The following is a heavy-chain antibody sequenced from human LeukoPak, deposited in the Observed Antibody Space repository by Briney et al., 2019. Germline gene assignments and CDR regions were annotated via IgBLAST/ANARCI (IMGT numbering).Heavy chain of an antibody. CDR3: ARQKEWLRFPADFGMDV. D-gene: IGHD5-12*01. CDR1: GGSVNSYY. J-gene: IGHJ6*02. V-gene: IGHV4-59*08. Sequence: SEALSLTCTVSGGSVNSYYWSWIRQPPGKGLEWVGYIYSGGYIKYNPSLKNRVTISIAASENQFSLKLNSVTAADTAVYYCARQKEWLRFPADFGMDVWGQGTTVTVSS. CDR2: IYSGGYI.